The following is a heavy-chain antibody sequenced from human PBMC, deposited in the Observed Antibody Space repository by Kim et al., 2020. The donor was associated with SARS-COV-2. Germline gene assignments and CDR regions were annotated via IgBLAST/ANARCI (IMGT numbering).Heavy chain of an antibody. Sequence: ASVKVSCKASGYTFTGYYMHWVRQAPGQGLEWMGRINPNSGGTNYAQKFQGRVTMTRDTSISTAYMELSRLRSDDTAVYYCARDRSVLRFLEWLIWFDPWGQGTLVTVSS. J-gene: IGHJ5*02. CDR2: INPNSGGT. CDR1: GYTFTGYY. V-gene: IGHV1-2*06. D-gene: IGHD3-3*01. CDR3: ARDRSVLRFLEWLIWFDP.